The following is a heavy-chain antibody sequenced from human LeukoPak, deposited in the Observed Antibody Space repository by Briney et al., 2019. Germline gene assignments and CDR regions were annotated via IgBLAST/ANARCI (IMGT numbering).Heavy chain of an antibody. Sequence: GGSLRLSCAASGFTFSSYAMSWVRQAPGKGLEWVSAIRSSGRRTYYADSVKGRFTITRDNSRNTLYLQMNSLRAEDTAVYYCAKGLTSGNYEFDSWGQGTLATVSS. CDR2: IRSSGRRT. CDR3: AKGLTSGNYEFDS. V-gene: IGHV3-23*01. J-gene: IGHJ4*02. D-gene: IGHD3-10*01. CDR1: GFTFSSYA.